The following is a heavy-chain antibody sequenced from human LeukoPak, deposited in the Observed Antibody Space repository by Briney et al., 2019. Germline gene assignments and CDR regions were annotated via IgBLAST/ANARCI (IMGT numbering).Heavy chain of an antibody. D-gene: IGHD3-22*01. Sequence: SETLSLTCTVAGGSISSYYWSWIRQPAGKGLEWIGRIYTSGSTNYNPSLKSRVTKSVDTSKNQFSLKLSSVTAADTAVYYCAITYYYDSSGYYSLGAFDIWGQGTMVTVSS. V-gene: IGHV4-4*07. J-gene: IGHJ3*02. CDR2: IYTSGST. CDR1: GGSISSYY. CDR3: AITYYYDSSGYYSLGAFDI.